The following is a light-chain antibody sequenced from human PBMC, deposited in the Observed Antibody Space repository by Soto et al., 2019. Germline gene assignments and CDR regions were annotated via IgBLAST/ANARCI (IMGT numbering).Light chain of an antibody. CDR1: QSISNNY. V-gene: IGKV3-20*01. J-gene: IGKJ2*01. CDR3: QQYSGSYT. Sequence: ENVLTQSPGTLSLSPGERATLSCRASQSISNNYLAWYQRKPGQAPRLLIYGASSRAIGLPDRFSGSGSGTDFTLTISRLEPVDFAVYYCQQYSGSYTFGQGTKLEIK. CDR2: GAS.